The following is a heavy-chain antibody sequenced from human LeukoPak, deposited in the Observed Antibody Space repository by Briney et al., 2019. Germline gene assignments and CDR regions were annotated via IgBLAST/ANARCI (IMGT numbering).Heavy chain of an antibody. CDR1: GLTVSNNY. CDR3: AGGTTVTTAFDY. Sequence: GGSLRLSCAASGLTVSNNYMTWVRQAPGEGLEWVSVSYSSGSIFSADSVKGRFTSSRDNSKTTLYLQMNSLRLEDTAVYYCAGGTTVTTAFDYWGQGILVTVSS. J-gene: IGHJ4*02. V-gene: IGHV3-53*01. D-gene: IGHD4-11*01. CDR2: SYSSGSI.